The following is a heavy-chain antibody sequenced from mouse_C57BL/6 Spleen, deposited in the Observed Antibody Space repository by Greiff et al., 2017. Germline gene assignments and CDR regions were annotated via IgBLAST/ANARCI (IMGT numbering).Heavy chain of an antibody. D-gene: IGHD2-4*01. V-gene: IGHV1-82*01. CDR1: GYAFSSSW. CDR3: ARISYDYDRGFAY. CDR2: ICPGDGDT. J-gene: IGHJ3*01. Sequence: VPVVESGPELVKPGASVTISCKASGYAFSSSWLNWVKQRPGKGLEWIGRICPGDGDTNYNGKFKGKATLTANKSSSTAYMQLSRLTSEDSAFYFCARISYDYDRGFAYWGQGTLGTVSA.